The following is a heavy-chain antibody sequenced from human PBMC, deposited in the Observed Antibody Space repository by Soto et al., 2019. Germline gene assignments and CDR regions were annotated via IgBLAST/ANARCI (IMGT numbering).Heavy chain of an antibody. D-gene: IGHD5-12*01. Sequence: QVQLQQWGAGLLKPSETLSLTCAVYGGSFSGYYWSWIRQPPGKGLEWIGEINHSGSTNYNPSRKSLVTISVDTSKNQFSLKLSSVTAADTAVYYCARGRSGYGKGGFDYWGQGTLVTVSS. V-gene: IGHV4-34*01. J-gene: IGHJ4*02. CDR1: GGSFSGYY. CDR3: ARGRSGYGKGGFDY. CDR2: INHSGST.